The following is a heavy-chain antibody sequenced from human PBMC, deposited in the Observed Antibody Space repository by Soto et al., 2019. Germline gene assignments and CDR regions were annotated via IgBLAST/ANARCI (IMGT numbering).Heavy chain of an antibody. CDR3: AKDIVATILSSGMDV. Sequence: GGSLRLSCAASGFTFSSYGMHWVRQAPGKGLEWVAVISYDGSNKYYADSVKGRFTISRDNSKNTLYLQMNSLRAEDTAVYYCAKDIVATILSSGMDVWGQGTTVTVSS. CDR2: ISYDGSNK. CDR1: GFTFSSYG. V-gene: IGHV3-30*18. J-gene: IGHJ6*02. D-gene: IGHD5-12*01.